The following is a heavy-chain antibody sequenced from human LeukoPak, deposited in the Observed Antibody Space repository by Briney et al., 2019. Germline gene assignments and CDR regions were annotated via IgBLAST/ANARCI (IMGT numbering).Heavy chain of an antibody. D-gene: IGHD5-12*01. V-gene: IGHV1-69*01. CDR3: ARGGGYVLASFDY. CDR1: GGTFSSYA. J-gene: IGHJ4*02. Sequence: SVKVSCEASGGTFSSYAISWVRQAPGQGLEWMGGIIPIFGTANYAQKFQGRVTITADESTSTAYMELSSLRSEDTAVYYCARGGGYVLASFDYWGQGTLVTVSS. CDR2: IIPIFGTA.